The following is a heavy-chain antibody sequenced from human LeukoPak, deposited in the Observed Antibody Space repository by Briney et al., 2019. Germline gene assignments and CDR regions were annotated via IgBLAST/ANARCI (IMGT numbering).Heavy chain of an antibody. Sequence: ASVKVSCKASGYTFIDYYMHWVRQAPGQGLEWVGWMNPNTGGTDYAQKYQGRVTMTSGTSISTAYMELSRLESADTAIYYCARDVFAAFSTHHKFDPWGQGTLVTVSS. J-gene: IGHJ5*02. CDR1: GYTFIDYY. D-gene: IGHD3-10*02. V-gene: IGHV1-2*02. CDR3: ARDVFAAFSTHHKFDP. CDR2: MNPNTGGT.